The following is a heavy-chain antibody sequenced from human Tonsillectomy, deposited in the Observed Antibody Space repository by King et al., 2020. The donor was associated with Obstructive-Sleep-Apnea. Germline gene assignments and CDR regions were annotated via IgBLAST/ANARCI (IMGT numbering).Heavy chain of an antibody. CDR3: IRGARGTTYDY. CDR1: GFTFGDYG. CDR2: LRSKRFGGTT. D-gene: IGHD2/OR15-2a*01. Sequence: DVQLVESGGGLVQPGRALRLSCAASGFTFGDYGMSGFRQAPGKGLEWVGFLRSKRFGGTTEYAASVKGRFTISNDDSKNSAYLLMDSLKTEDTGTYYCIRGARGTTYDYWGQGTLVTVSS. J-gene: IGHJ4*02. V-gene: IGHV3-49*03.